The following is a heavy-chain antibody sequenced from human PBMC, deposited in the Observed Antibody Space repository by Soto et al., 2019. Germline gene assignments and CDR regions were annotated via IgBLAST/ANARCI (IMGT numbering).Heavy chain of an antibody. CDR3: ATWVDYGDFEGFDF. D-gene: IGHD4-17*01. CDR2: VDPNGGGS. V-gene: IGHV1-2*04. J-gene: IGHJ4*02. Sequence: GASVKVSLQNSGYSFADYKLNWGRQAPGQGLEWMGWVDPNGGGSNSAQKFQGSVTMTWDTSITTAYLDLTRLTTNDTATYFCATWVDYGDFEGFDFWGQGTLVTVSS. CDR1: GYSFADYK.